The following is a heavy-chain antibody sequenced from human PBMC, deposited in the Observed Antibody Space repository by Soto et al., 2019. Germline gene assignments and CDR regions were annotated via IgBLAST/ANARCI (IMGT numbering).Heavy chain of an antibody. CDR3: ARVFDY. CDR2: IYYGGGT. CDR1: GGSISSSSYY. V-gene: IGHV4-39*01. Sequence: PSETLSLTCTVSGGSISSSSYYWGWIRQPPGKGLEWIATIYYGGGTYYNPSLKSRVTISLSTSKNQFSLRLTSVTAADTAMYYCARVFDYWGQGTLVTLSS. J-gene: IGHJ4*02.